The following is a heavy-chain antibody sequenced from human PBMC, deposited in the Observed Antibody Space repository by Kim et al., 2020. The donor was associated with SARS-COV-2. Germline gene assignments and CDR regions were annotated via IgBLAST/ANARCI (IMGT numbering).Heavy chain of an antibody. CDR2: ISGGGRYT. J-gene: IGHJ4*02. CDR1: GFTFSSYV. Sequence: GGSLRLSCAASGFTFSSYVMSWVRQAPGKGLEWVSSISGGGRYTYYADSVKGRFTISRDNSKNTVFLQMNSLRAEDTAVYYCVKEGFDYWGQGTLVTVSS. CDR3: VKEGFDY. V-gene: IGHV3-23*01.